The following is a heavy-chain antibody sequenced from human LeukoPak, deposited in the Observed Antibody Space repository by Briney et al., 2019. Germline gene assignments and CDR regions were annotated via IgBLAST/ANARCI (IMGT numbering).Heavy chain of an antibody. Sequence: KPSETLSLTCTVSGDSISSYYWSWIRQPPGKGLEWIGYIYYSGSTNYNPSLKSRVTISVDTSKNQFSLKLSSVTAADTAVYYCARTLKDYYDSSGYYYYYYMDVWGKGTTVTVSS. J-gene: IGHJ6*03. CDR3: ARTLKDYYDSSGYYYYYYMDV. V-gene: IGHV4-59*12. CDR1: GDSISSYY. CDR2: IYYSGST. D-gene: IGHD3-22*01.